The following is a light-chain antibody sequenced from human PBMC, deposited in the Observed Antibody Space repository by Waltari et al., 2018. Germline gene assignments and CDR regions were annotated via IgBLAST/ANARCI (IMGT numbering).Light chain of an antibody. J-gene: IGKJ2*01. CDR2: YAS. CDR3: YQSGSLPYT. CDR1: QSIGNS. V-gene: IGKV6D-21*02. Sequence: IVLTQSPDFQSVTPKEKITITCRASQSIGNSLHWYQQKPGQSPKLLIRYASQSISGGTSRFSGSGSGTEFILTINSLEAEDAAEYYCYQSGSLPYTFGQGTKLEI.